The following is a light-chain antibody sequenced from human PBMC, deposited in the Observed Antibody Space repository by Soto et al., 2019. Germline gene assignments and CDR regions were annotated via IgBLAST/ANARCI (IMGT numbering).Light chain of an antibody. CDR1: QSILYSATNKNY. CDR2: WAS. Sequence: DVVMTQSPDSLAVSLGERATISCRSSQSILYSATNKNYLAWYQQKPGQLPKLLIYWASTRESGVPNRFSGSGSGTDFSLTINSLQAEDVAVYYCQQYYFTPTFGQGTKVEIK. V-gene: IGKV4-1*01. J-gene: IGKJ1*01. CDR3: QQYYFTPT.